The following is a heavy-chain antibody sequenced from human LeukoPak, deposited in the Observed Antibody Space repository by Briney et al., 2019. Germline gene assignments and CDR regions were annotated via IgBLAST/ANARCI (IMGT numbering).Heavy chain of an antibody. CDR2: IYPGDSDT. CDR3: ARLRRMGATQSDFDY. CDR1: GYIFNTYW. Sequence: GESLQISCKGSGYIFNTYWIAWVRQMPGKGLEWMGIIYPGDSDTRYSPSFQGQVTISADKSISTAYLQSSSLKASDTAMYYCARLRRMGATQSDFDYWGRGTLVTVSS. J-gene: IGHJ4*02. D-gene: IGHD1-26*01. V-gene: IGHV5-51*01.